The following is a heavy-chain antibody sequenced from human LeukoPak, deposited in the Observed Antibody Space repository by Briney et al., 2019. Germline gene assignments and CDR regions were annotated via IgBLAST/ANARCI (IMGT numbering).Heavy chain of an antibody. Sequence: GGSLRLSCVASGLTFSTYSMTWVRQAPGKGLERLSSISSGGTFTYYADSVKGRFTISRDNSKSTLYLQMNSLRAEDTAVYYCAKCSPSCFNGLDVWGQGTTVTVSS. CDR3: AKCSPSCFNGLDV. CDR2: ISSGGTFT. J-gene: IGHJ6*02. CDR1: GLTFSTYS. V-gene: IGHV3-23*01. D-gene: IGHD3-10*02.